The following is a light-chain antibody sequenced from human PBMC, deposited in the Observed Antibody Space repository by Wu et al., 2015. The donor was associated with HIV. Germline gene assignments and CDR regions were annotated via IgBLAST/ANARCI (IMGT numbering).Light chain of an antibody. CDR3: QHYGSSVWT. Sequence: LTQSPGTLALSPGESATLSCRASQSVTDNYLAWYQQKPGQAPRLLIFGASSRATGIPDRFSGSGSGTVFTLTISRLEPEDFAVYYCQHYGSSVWTFGQGTKVEIK. J-gene: IGKJ1*01. CDR1: QSVTDNY. V-gene: IGKV3-20*01. CDR2: GAS.